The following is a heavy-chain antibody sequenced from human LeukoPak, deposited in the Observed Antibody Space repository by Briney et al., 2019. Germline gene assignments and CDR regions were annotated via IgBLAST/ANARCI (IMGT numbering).Heavy chain of an antibody. J-gene: IGHJ4*02. CDR3: ARGEAVAGQFDY. Sequence: SETLSLTCTVSGGSIRSSYYYWGWIRQPPGKGLEWIGSIYDSGSTYYNPSLKSRVTISVDTSKNQFSLKLSSVTAADTAVYYCARGEAVAGQFDYWGQGTLVTVSS. CDR2: IYDSGST. D-gene: IGHD6-19*01. V-gene: IGHV4-39*01. CDR1: GGSIRSSYYY.